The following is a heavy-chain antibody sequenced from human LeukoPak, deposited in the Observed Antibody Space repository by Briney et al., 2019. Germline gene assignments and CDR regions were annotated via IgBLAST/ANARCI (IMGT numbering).Heavy chain of an antibody. V-gene: IGHV3-33*01. CDR1: GFTFSSYG. Sequence: GGSLRLSCAASGFTFSSYGMHWVRQAPGKGLEWVAVIWYDGSNKYYADSVKGRFTISSDNSKNTLYLQMNSLRAEDTAIYYCARDGGSGVPAGDYYYYGMDVWGQGTTVTVSS. CDR2: IWYDGSNK. D-gene: IGHD2-2*01. CDR3: ARDGGSGVPAGDYYYYGMDV. J-gene: IGHJ6*02.